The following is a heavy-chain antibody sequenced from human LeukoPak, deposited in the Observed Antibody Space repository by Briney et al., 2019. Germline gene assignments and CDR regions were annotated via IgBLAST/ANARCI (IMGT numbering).Heavy chain of an antibody. D-gene: IGHD2-21*02. CDR2: MNPNSGNT. Sequence: GASVKVSCKASGYTFTSYDINWVRQATGQGLEWMGWMNPNSGNTGYAQKFQGRVTITRNTSISTAYMELSSLRSEDTAVYYCARELAYCGGDCGGEFDPWGQGTLVTVSS. CDR1: GYTFTSYD. CDR3: ARELAYCGGDCGGEFDP. V-gene: IGHV1-8*03. J-gene: IGHJ5*02.